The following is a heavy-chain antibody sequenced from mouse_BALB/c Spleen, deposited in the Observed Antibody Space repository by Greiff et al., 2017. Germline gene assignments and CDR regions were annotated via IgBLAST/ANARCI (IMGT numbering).Heavy chain of an antibody. CDR3: TRREVTYLYFDY. CDR2: ISSGGSYT. CDR1: GFTFSSYT. Sequence: EVKVVESGGGLVKPGGSLKLSCAASGFTFSSYTMSWVRQTPEKRLEWVATISSGGSYTYYPDSVKGRFTISRDNAKNTLYLQTSSLKSEDTAMYYCTRREVTYLYFDYWGQGTTLTVSS. J-gene: IGHJ2*01. V-gene: IGHV5-6-4*01. D-gene: IGHD2-3*01.